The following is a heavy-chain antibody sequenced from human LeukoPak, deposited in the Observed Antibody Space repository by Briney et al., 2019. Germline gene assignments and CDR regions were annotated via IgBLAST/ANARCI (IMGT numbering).Heavy chain of an antibody. CDR3: ATVQQNTYYFDY. CDR2: IWFDGRNK. CDR1: GFTFSTYA. J-gene: IGHJ4*02. D-gene: IGHD1/OR15-1a*01. Sequence: GRSLRLSCAASGFTFSTYALHWVRQAPGKGLEWVALIWFDGRNKYYGDSVKGRFTISRDNSRNTLYLQMNSLRAEDTAMYYCATVQQNTYYFDYWGQGTLVTVSS. V-gene: IGHV3-33*08.